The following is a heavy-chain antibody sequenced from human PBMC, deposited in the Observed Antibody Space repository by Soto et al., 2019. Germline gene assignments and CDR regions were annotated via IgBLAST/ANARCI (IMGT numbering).Heavy chain of an antibody. Sequence: SETLSLTCTVSGGSISSYYWSWIRQPPGKGLEWIGYIYYSGSTNYNPSLKSRVTISVDKSKNQFSLKLSSVTAADTAVYYCASIYSGSYYGYWGQGTLVTVSS. CDR2: IYYSGST. D-gene: IGHD1-26*01. J-gene: IGHJ4*02. V-gene: IGHV4-59*12. CDR3: ASIYSGSYYGY. CDR1: GGSISSYY.